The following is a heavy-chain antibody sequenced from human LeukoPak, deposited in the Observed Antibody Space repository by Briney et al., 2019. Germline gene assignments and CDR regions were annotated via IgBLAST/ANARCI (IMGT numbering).Heavy chain of an antibody. D-gene: IGHD6-19*01. CDR1: GGSISSYY. CDR3: ARHNDSGGWYSFSPVYLDY. CDR2: IYYSGST. Sequence: PSETLSLTCTVSGGSISSYYWSWIRQPPGKGLEWIGYIYYSGSTNYNPSLKSRVTISVDTSKNQFSLKLSSVTAADTAVYYCARHNDSGGWYSFSPVYLDYWGQGTTVTVSS. J-gene: IGHJ4*03. V-gene: IGHV4-59*08.